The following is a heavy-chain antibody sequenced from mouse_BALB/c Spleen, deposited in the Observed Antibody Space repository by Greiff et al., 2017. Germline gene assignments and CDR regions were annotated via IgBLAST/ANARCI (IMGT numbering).Heavy chain of an antibody. Sequence: QVQLQQSGPELVKPGASVKISCKASGYSFTSYYIHWVKQRPGQGLEWIGWIFPGSGNTKYNEKFKGKATLTADTSSSTAYMQLSSLTSEDSAVYFCARGDGNYVSYAMDYWGQGTSVTVSS. D-gene: IGHD2-1*01. J-gene: IGHJ4*01. CDR3: ARGDGNYVSYAMDY. CDR2: IFPGSGNT. V-gene: IGHV1-66*01. CDR1: GYSFTSYY.